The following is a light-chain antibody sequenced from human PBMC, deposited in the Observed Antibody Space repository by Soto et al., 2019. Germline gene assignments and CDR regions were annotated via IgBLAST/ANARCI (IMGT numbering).Light chain of an antibody. V-gene: IGLV2-23*01. CDR1: SSDVGIYNL. CDR3: CSYAGSGTDLI. Sequence: QSALTQPASVSESPGQSITISCTGTSSDVGIYNLVSWYQQHPGEAPKLLVYEGTKRPSGVSNRFSGSKSGNTASLTISGLQAEDEADYYCCSYAGSGTDLIFGGGTKLTVL. CDR2: EGT. J-gene: IGLJ2*01.